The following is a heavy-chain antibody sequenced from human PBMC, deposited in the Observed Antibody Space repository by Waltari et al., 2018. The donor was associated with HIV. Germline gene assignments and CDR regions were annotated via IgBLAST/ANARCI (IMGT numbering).Heavy chain of an antibody. CDR3: TNAAVAGLGALEN. V-gene: IGHV3-9*01. D-gene: IGHD6-19*01. J-gene: IGHJ3*02. Sequence: VHLVESGGGSVQPGKSLSLSCVASGLKFENFGMHWVRLAPGKGVGWVAVSGGDGTVIGYADSAKGRFIISRDNAKNSVYLQMNSLRREDTALYYCTNAAVAGLGALENWGQGAAVTVSS. CDR2: SGGDGTVI. CDR1: GLKFENFG.